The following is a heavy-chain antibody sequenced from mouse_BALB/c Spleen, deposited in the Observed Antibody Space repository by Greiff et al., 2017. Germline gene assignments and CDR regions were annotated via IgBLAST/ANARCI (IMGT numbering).Heavy chain of an antibody. CDR2: IYPGDGDT. D-gene: IGHD2-10*01. J-gene: IGHJ4*01. CDR1: GYAFSSSW. V-gene: IGHV1-82*01. CDR3: ARAYPYAMDY. Sequence: LVESGPELVKPGASVKISCKASGYAFSSSWMNWVKQRPGQGLEWIGRIYPGDGDTNYNGKFKGKATLTADKSSSTAYMQLSSLTSVDSAVYFCARAYPYAMDYWGQGTSVTVSS.